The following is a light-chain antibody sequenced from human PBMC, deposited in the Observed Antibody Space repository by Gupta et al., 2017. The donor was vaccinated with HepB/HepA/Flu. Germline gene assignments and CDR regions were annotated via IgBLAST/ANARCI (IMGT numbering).Light chain of an antibody. J-gene: IGKJ2*01. CDR2: AAS. CDR1: QSISSY. Sequence: DIQMTQSPSSLSASVGDRVTITCRASQSISSYLNWYQQKPGKAPKLLIYAASSLQSGVPSRFSGSGSGTDFTLTISSLQPEDFATYYGQQGYSTPPYTFGQGTKLEIK. CDR3: QQGYSTPPYT. V-gene: IGKV1-39*01.